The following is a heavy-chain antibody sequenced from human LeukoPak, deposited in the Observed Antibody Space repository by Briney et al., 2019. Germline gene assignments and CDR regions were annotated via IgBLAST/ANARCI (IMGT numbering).Heavy chain of an antibody. CDR2: ISSSSSYI. Sequence: GGSLRPSCAASGFTFRSYSMNWVRQAPGKGLEWVSSISSSSSYIYYADSVKGRFTISRDNAKNSLYLQMNSLRAEDTAVYYCASAFTVPNPNWGQGTLVTVSS. CDR3: ASAFTVPNPN. J-gene: IGHJ4*02. D-gene: IGHD4-17*01. V-gene: IGHV3-21*01. CDR1: GFTFRSYS.